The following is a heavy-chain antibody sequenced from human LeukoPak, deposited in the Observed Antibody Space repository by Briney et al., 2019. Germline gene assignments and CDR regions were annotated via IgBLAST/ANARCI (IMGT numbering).Heavy chain of an antibody. CDR2: ISGRGAYT. CDR1: GFTFSNYA. J-gene: IGHJ5*02. V-gene: IGHV3-23*01. D-gene: IGHD6-13*01. Sequence: GGSLRLSCAASGFTFSNYAMSWVRQAPGQGLEWVSTISGRGAYTYYAGSVKGRFTISRDESKNTLYLQMNSLRAEDTAVYYCARDRGIPADGYFCDPWGQGTLVTVSS. CDR3: ARDRGIPADGYFCDP.